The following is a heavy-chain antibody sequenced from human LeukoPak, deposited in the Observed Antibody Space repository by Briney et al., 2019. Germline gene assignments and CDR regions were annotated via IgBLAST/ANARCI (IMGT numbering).Heavy chain of an antibody. J-gene: IGHJ4*02. CDR3: ARGPVDYYDSSGYSY. V-gene: IGHV1-69*05. CDR2: IIPIFGTA. Sequence: SVKVSCKASGGTFSCYAISWGRQAPGQGLEWMGGIIPIFGTANYAQKFQGRVTITTDESTSTAYMELSSLRSEDTAVYYCARGPVDYYDSSGYSYWGQGTLVTVSS. D-gene: IGHD3-22*01. CDR1: GGTFSCYA.